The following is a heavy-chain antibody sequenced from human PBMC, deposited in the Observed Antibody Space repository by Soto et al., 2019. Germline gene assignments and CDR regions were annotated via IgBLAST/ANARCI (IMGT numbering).Heavy chain of an antibody. V-gene: IGHV1-18*01. J-gene: IGHJ4*02. D-gene: IGHD5-18*01. CDR3: APHTLDTGMPSGY. Sequence: QVQLVQSGAEVREPGASVKVSCKASGYTFTNYGVSWVRQAPGQGLEWMGWIGGYKGNTNYAQQLQGRVTLTTDTSTSTAYMELSSLRSDDTAVYYCAPHTLDTGMPSGYWGQGTLVTVSS. CDR1: GYTFTNYG. CDR2: IGGYKGNT.